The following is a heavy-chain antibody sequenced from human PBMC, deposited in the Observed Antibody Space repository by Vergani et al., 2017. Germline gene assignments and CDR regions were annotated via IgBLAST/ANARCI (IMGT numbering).Heavy chain of an antibody. J-gene: IGHJ5*02. Sequence: QVQLQESGPGLVKPSETLSLTCTVSGGSISSYYWGWIRQPPGKGLEWIGSIYHSGSTYYNPSLKSRVTISVDTSKNQFSLKLSSVTAADTAVYYCARGRIQEAAAGDWFDPWGQGTLVTVSS. CDR2: IYHSGST. CDR1: GGSISSYY. CDR3: ARGRIQEAAAGDWFDP. V-gene: IGHV4-38-2*02. D-gene: IGHD6-13*01.